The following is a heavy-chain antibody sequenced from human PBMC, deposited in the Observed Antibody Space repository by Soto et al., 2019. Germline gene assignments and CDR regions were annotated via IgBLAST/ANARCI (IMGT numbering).Heavy chain of an antibody. D-gene: IGHD3-16*01. CDR3: ARLIGFVRSRIIWVFDY. J-gene: IGHJ4*02. V-gene: IGHV3-11*04. Sequence: GGSLRLSCAASGFTFSDYYMSWIRQAPGKGLEWVSYISSSGSTIYYADSVKGRFTISRDDAKNSLYLQMNGLRAEDTAVYYCARLIGFVRSRIIWVFDYWGQGTLVTVSS. CDR2: ISSSGSTI. CDR1: GFTFSDYY.